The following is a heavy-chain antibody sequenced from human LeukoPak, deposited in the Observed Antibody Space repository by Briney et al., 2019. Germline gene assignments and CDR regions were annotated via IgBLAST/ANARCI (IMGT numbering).Heavy chain of an antibody. J-gene: IGHJ4*02. Sequence: PGGSLRLSCAASGFTFSSYGMHWVRQAPGKGLEWVAFIRYDGSNKYYADSVKGRFTVSRDNSKNTLYLQMNSLRAEDTAVYYCARDNRYYYDSSGYSLPTYWGQGTLVTVSS. D-gene: IGHD3-22*01. V-gene: IGHV3-30*02. CDR1: GFTFSSYG. CDR2: IRYDGSNK. CDR3: ARDNRYYYDSSGYSLPTY.